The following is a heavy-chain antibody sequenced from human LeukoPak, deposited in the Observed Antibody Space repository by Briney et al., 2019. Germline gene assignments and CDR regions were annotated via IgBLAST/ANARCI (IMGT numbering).Heavy chain of an antibody. J-gene: IGHJ5*02. CDR3: ARCIAAAGENWFDP. CDR2: IYYSGST. CDR1: GGSISSSGYY. Sequence: SETLSLTCTVSGGSISSSGYYWGWIRQPPGKGLEWIGSIYYSGSTYYNPSLKSRVTISVDTSKNQFSLKLSSVTAADTAVYYCARCIAAAGENWFDPWDQGTLVTVSS. D-gene: IGHD6-13*01. V-gene: IGHV4-39*01.